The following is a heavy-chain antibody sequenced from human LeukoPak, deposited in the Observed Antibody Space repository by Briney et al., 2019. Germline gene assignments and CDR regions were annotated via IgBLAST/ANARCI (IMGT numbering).Heavy chain of an antibody. CDR1: EFSLRSYS. D-gene: IGHD1-1*01. J-gene: IGHJ3*02. CDR2: INSGSSTI. V-gene: IGHV3-48*01. CDR3: ARVLLERPGIDSFDM. Sequence: GGSLRLSCGASEFSLRSYSMDWVRQAPGKGLEWVSHINSGSSTIYYADSVKGRFTISRDNAGNSLYLHMNSLRADDTAVYYCARVLLERPGIDSFDMWGQGTMVTVSS.